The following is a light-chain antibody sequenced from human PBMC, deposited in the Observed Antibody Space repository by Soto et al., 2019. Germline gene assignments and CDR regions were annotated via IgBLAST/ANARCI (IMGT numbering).Light chain of an antibody. Sequence: ELTQPPSVSVSPGQTASITCSGDKLGDKYACWYQQKPGQSPVLVIYQDSKRPSGIPERFSGSNSGNTATLTISGTQAMDEADYYCQAWDSSTYVFGTGTKLTVL. CDR3: QAWDSSTYV. J-gene: IGLJ1*01. CDR1: KLGDKY. CDR2: QDS. V-gene: IGLV3-1*01.